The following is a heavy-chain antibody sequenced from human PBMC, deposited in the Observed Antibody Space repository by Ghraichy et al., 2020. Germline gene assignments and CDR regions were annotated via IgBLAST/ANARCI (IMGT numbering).Heavy chain of an antibody. CDR1: GGSISSSGYY. V-gene: IGHV4-39*01. CDR3: ARPLVAGHKVDGFDI. Sequence: SETLSLTCTVSGGSISSSGYYWGWIRQPPGKGLEWIGSISYSGSSYYNPSLKSRVTISVDTSKNQFSLKLSSVTAADTAVFYCARPLVAGHKVDGFDIWGQGTMVTVSS. CDR2: ISYSGSS. J-gene: IGHJ3*02. D-gene: IGHD6-19*01.